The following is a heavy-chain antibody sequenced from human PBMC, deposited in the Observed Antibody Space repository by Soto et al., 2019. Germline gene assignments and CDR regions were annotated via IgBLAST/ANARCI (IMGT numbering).Heavy chain of an antibody. CDR3: AKDFGGLYNWLHP. CDR1: GYMFTSYD. CDR2: MNPNNGKT. Sequence: ASVKVSCKASGYMFTSYDINWVRQAAGQGLEWLGRMNPNNGKTDYAQKFQGRLTMTRDTSISTVYMELSSLTSEDTAVYYCAKDFGGLYNWLHPCGQGTLVTVYS. V-gene: IGHV1-8*01. D-gene: IGHD3-16*01. J-gene: IGHJ5*02.